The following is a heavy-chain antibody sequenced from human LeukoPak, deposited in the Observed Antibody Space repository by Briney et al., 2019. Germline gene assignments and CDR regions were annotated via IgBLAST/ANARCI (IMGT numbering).Heavy chain of an antibody. V-gene: IGHV4-30-2*01. CDR3: ARFSPRAMGNYLDF. D-gene: IGHD7-27*01. CDR2: IYPRGST. Sequence: SETLSLTCAVSGGSISSGSYSWSWIRQPPGRGLEWIGYIYPRGSTYYNPSLKSRVILSLDKSANQFSLNLSSVTAADTAVYYCARFSPRAMGNYLDFWGQGTLVTVSS. CDR1: GGSISSGSYS. J-gene: IGHJ4*02.